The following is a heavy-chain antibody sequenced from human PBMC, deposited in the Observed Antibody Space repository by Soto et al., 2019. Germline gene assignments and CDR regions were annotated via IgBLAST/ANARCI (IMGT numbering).Heavy chain of an antibody. V-gene: IGHV3-15*01. D-gene: IGHD5-12*01. CDR1: GFTFSNAW. J-gene: IGHJ4*02. CDR3: TTENSGYDYGTL. Sequence: EVQLVESGGGLVKPGGSLRLSCAASGFTFSNAWMSWVRQAPGKGLEWVGRIKSKTDGGTTDYAAPVKGRFTISRDDSKNTLYLQMNSLKTEDPAVYYCTTENSGYDYGTLWGQGTLVTVSS. CDR2: IKSKTDGGTT.